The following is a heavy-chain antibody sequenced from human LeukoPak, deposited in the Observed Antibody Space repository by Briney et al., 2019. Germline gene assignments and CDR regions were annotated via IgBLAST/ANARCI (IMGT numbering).Heavy chain of an antibody. D-gene: IGHD3-10*01. V-gene: IGHV3-23*01. CDR2: ISANGVNT. Sequence: GGSLRLSCAASGFNFDIYGMSWVRQAPGKGLDWLSAISANGVNTYYGDSVKGRFTISRDNSKNTLYLHMHSLRADDTALYYCAKDLHGAFDYWGQGTLVTVSS. CDR3: AKDLHGAFDY. J-gene: IGHJ4*02. CDR1: GFNFDIYG.